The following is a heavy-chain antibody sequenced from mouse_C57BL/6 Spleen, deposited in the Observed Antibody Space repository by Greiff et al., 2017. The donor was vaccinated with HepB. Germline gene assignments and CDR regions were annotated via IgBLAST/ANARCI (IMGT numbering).Heavy chain of an antibody. D-gene: IGHD1-1*01. CDR2: IYPRSGNT. CDR1: GYTFTSYG. V-gene: IGHV1-81*01. J-gene: IGHJ3*01. CDR3: ARCSYGSSTGFAY. Sequence: QVQLQQSGAELARPGASVKLSCKASGYTFTSYGISWVKQRTGQGLEWIGEIYPRSGNTYYNEKFKGKATLTADKSSSTAYMELRSLTSEDSAVYFCARCSYGSSTGFAYWGQGTLVTVSA.